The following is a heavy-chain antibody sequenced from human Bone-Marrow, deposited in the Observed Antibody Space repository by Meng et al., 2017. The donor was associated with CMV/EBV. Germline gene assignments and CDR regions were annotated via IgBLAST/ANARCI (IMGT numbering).Heavy chain of an antibody. J-gene: IGHJ6*02. CDR3: ARHRPPWFGELSRGMDV. Sequence: QVQMEQSGAEVKKPGASVKVSCKTSGYTFTNYGISWVRQAPGQGLEWMGWISAYNGNTNYAQKVQGRVTMTTDTSTSTAYMELRSLRSDDTAVYYCARHRPPWFGELSRGMDVWGQGTTVTVSS. V-gene: IGHV1-18*01. CDR1: GYTFTNYG. CDR2: ISAYNGNT. D-gene: IGHD3-10*01.